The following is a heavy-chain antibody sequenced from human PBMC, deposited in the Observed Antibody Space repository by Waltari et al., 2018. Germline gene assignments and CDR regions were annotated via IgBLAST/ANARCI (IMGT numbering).Heavy chain of an antibody. CDR2: IYHSGST. Sequence: QVQLQESGPGLVKPSGTLSLTCAVSGGSISSSNWWSWVRQPPGKGLEWIGEIYHSGSTNYNPSLKRRVTISVDKSKNQFSLKLSSVTAADTAVYYCARGFMSSSSQWYFDLWGRGTLVTVSS. CDR1: GGSISSSNW. CDR3: ARGFMSSSSQWYFDL. J-gene: IGHJ2*01. D-gene: IGHD6-6*01. V-gene: IGHV4-4*02.